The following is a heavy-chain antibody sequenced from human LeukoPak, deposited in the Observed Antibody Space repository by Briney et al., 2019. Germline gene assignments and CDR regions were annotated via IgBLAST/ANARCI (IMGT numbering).Heavy chain of an antibody. CDR3: ASFLEWLFLFDY. D-gene: IGHD3-3*01. CDR1: GGSISSYY. J-gene: IGHJ4*02. CDR2: IYYSGST. V-gene: IGHV4-59*08. Sequence: PSETLSLTCTVSGGSISSYYWSWIRQPPGKGLEWIGYIYYSGSTNYNPSLKSRVTISVDTSKNQFSLKLSSVTAADTAVYYCASFLEWLFLFDYWGQGTLVTVSS.